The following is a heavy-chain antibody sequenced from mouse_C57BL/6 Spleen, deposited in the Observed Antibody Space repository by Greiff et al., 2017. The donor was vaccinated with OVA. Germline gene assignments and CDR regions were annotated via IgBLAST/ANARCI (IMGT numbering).Heavy chain of an antibody. CDR1: GYTFTDYY. Sequence: EVQLQQSGPELVKPGASVKISCKASGYTFTDYYMNWVKQSHGKSLEWIGDINPNNGGTSYNQKFKGKATLTVDKSSSTAYMELRSLTSEDSAVYYCARETMITADWYFDVWGTGTTVTVSS. CDR3: ARETMITADWYFDV. CDR2: INPNNGGT. J-gene: IGHJ1*03. D-gene: IGHD2-4*01. V-gene: IGHV1-26*01.